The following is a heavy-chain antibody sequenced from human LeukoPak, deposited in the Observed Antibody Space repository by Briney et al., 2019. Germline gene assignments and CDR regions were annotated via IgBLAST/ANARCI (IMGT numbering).Heavy chain of an antibody. J-gene: IGHJ4*02. CDR1: GYTFTSYY. CDR3: ARVDYYDSSGYGEEDY. D-gene: IGHD3-22*01. Sequence: ASVKVSCKASGYTFTSYYMHWVRQAPGQGLEWMGIINPSSGSTSYAQEFQGRVTMTRDTSTSTVYMELSSLRSEDTAVYYCARVDYYDSSGYGEEDYWGQGTLVTVSS. V-gene: IGHV1-46*01. CDR2: INPSSGST.